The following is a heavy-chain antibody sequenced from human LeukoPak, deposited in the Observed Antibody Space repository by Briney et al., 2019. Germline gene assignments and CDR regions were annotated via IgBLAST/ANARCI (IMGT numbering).Heavy chain of an antibody. CDR2: ISGSGGST. V-gene: IGHV3-23*01. J-gene: IGHJ3*02. Sequence: GGSLRLPCAASGFTFSSYAMSWVRQAPGKGLEWVSAISGSGGSTYYADSVKGRFTISRDNSKNTLYPQMNSLRAEDTAVYYCAKGTLFGVVPRRIAFDIWGQGTMVSVSS. D-gene: IGHD3-3*01. CDR1: GFTFSSYA. CDR3: AKGTLFGVVPRRIAFDI.